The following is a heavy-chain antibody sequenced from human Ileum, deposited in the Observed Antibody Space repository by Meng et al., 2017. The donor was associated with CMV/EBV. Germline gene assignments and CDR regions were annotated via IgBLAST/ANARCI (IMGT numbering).Heavy chain of an antibody. Sequence: SETLSLTCAISGDSVSTDGAAWTWIRQSPSRGLEWLGRTYYRSKWYNDYAVSVKSRITINPDTSRNQFSLQLNSVTPEDTAVYYCARIWAAAFDIWGQGTMVTVSS. J-gene: IGHJ3*02. V-gene: IGHV6-1*01. D-gene: IGHD3-10*01. CDR3: ARIWAAAFDI. CDR1: GDSVSTDGAA. CDR2: TYYRSKWYN.